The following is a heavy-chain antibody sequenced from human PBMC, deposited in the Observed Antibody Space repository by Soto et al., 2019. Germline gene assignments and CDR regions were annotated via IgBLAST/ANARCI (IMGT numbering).Heavy chain of an antibody. Sequence: SVKVSCKASGGTFSSYTISWVRQAPGQGLEWKGRIIPILGIANYAQKFQGRVTITADKSTSTAYMDLSSLRSEDTAVYYCARKERDILTGYYLDYYYYGMDVWGQGTTVTVSS. CDR1: GGTFSSYT. J-gene: IGHJ6*02. D-gene: IGHD3-9*01. V-gene: IGHV1-69*02. CDR3: ARKERDILTGYYLDYYYYGMDV. CDR2: IIPILGIA.